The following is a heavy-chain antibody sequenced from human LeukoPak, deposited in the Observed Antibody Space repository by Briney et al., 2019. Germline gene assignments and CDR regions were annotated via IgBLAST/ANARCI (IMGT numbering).Heavy chain of an antibody. V-gene: IGHV3-30*02. Sequence: GGSLRLSRAASGFTFSSFGMHWVRQAPGKGLEWVAFIRYDGSDKYYADSVKGRFTISRDNSKKTLYLQLNSLRAEDTSIYYCAKDFSLGGSYFDHWGQGTLVTVSS. J-gene: IGHJ4*02. CDR3: AKDFSLGGSYFDH. CDR2: IRYDGSDK. CDR1: GFTFSSFG. D-gene: IGHD3-10*01.